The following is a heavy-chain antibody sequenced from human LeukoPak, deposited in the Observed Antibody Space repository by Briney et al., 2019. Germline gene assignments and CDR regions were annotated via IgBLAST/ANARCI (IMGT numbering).Heavy chain of an antibody. CDR2: IIPIFGTA. CDR3: AGDRGNYAMESDY. V-gene: IGHV1-69*13. Sequence: SVKVSCTASGGTFSSYAISWVRQAPGQGLEWMGGIIPIFGTANYAQKFQGRVTITADESTSTAYMELSSLRSEDTAVYYCAGDRGNYAMESDYWGQGTLVTVSS. CDR1: GGTFSSYA. D-gene: IGHD1-7*01. J-gene: IGHJ4*02.